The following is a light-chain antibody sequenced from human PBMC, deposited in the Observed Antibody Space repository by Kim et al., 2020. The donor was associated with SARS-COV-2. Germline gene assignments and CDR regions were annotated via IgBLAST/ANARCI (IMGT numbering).Light chain of an antibody. Sequence: ATINCKSSQSVLYNSNNRNYFAWYQQKPGQPPKLLISWASIRESGVPDRFSGSGSGTDFTLTISSLQAEDVAVYYCQQYYSTPRTFGQGTKVDIK. CDR3: QQYYSTPRT. CDR1: QSVLYNSNNRNY. J-gene: IGKJ1*01. V-gene: IGKV4-1*01. CDR2: WAS.